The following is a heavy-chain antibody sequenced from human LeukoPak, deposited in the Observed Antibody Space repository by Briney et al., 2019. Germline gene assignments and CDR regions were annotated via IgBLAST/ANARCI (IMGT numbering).Heavy chain of an antibody. V-gene: IGHV3-21*01. Sequence: GGSLRLSCAASGFTFSSYWISWVRRAPGKGLEWVSSISSSSSYIYYADSVKGRFTISRDNAKNSLYLQMNSLRAEDTAVYYCARVSGYDTAPFDYWGQGTLATVSS. CDR1: GFTFSSYW. CDR3: ARVSGYDTAPFDY. J-gene: IGHJ4*02. CDR2: ISSSSSYI. D-gene: IGHD5-12*01.